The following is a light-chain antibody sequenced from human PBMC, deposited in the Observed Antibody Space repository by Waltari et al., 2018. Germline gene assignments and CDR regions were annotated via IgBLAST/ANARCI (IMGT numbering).Light chain of an antibody. CDR1: SSDVGGYNY. V-gene: IGLV2-14*01. CDR3: SSYTSSSTYV. Sequence: QSALTQPASVSGSPGQSITISCTGTSSDVGGYNYVSWYQQHPGKAPKLMIYEVSNRPSGVSKRVSGSKSGNTASLTISGLQAEDEADYYCSSYTSSSTYVFGTGTKVTAL. J-gene: IGLJ1*01. CDR2: EVS.